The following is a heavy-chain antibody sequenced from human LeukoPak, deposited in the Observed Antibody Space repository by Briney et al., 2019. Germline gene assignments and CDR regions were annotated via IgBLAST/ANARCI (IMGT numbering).Heavy chain of an antibody. J-gene: IGHJ5*02. CDR2: ISYSGST. V-gene: IGHV4-59*01. CDR1: GGSISSYY. CDR3: AREGTAGTNLNWFDP. D-gene: IGHD1-1*01. Sequence: NTSETLSLTCTVSGGSISSYYWSWLRQPPGKGLEGLGHISYSGSTNFNPSLKSRVTISVDTSKNQFSLKLSSVTAADTAVYYCAREGTAGTNLNWFDPWGQGTLVTVSS.